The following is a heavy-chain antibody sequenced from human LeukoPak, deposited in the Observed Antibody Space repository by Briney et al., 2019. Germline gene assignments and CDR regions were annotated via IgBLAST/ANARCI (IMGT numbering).Heavy chain of an antibody. D-gene: IGHD6-19*01. CDR1: TITISSYW. CDR3: ARAVAGTYFDY. CDR2: INSEGSSI. V-gene: IGHV3-74*01. J-gene: IGHJ4*02. Sequence: GGSLRLSCEASTITISSYWMHWVHQAPGEGLVWVSRINSEGSSISYADSVKGRFTISRDNAKNTLYLQMNSLRAEDTAVYYCARAVAGTYFDYWGQGTRVTVSS.